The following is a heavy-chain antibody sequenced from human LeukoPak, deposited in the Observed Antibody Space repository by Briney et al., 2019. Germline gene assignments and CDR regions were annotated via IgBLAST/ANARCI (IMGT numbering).Heavy chain of an antibody. D-gene: IGHD4-17*01. CDR1: GGSFSGYY. Sequence: PSETLSLTCAVYGGSFSGYYWSWIRQPPGKGLEWIGEINHSGSTNYNPSLKSRVTISVDTSKNQFSLKLSSVTAADTAVYYCARDDGDFRYYFDYWGQGTLVTVSS. V-gene: IGHV4-34*01. CDR2: INHSGST. CDR3: ARDDGDFRYYFDY. J-gene: IGHJ4*02.